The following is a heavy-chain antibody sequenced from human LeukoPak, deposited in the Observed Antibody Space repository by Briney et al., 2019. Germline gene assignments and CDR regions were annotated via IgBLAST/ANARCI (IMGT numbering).Heavy chain of an antibody. CDR1: GFTFDDYG. J-gene: IGHJ6*03. V-gene: IGHV3-20*04. D-gene: IGHD1-26*01. Sequence: PRGSLRLSCAASGFTFDDYGMSWVRHAPGKGLEWVSGINWNGGSTGYADSVKGRFTISRDNAKNSLYLQMNSLRAEDTALYYCARGGPPYYYYMDVWGKGTTVTVSS. CDR3: ARGGPPYYYYMDV. CDR2: INWNGGST.